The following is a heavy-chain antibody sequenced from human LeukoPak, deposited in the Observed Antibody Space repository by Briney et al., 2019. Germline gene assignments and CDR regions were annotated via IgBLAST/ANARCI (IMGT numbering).Heavy chain of an antibody. CDR3: ARQFSGSYLRDFDY. CDR1: GFTFSSYW. Sequence: PGGSLRLSCAASGFTFSSYWMSWVRQAPGKGLEWVANIKQDGSEKYYVDSVKGRFTISRDNAKNSLYLQMNSLRAEDTAVYYCARQFSGSYLRDFDYWGQGTLVTVSS. D-gene: IGHD1-26*01. V-gene: IGHV3-7*01. CDR2: IKQDGSEK. J-gene: IGHJ4*02.